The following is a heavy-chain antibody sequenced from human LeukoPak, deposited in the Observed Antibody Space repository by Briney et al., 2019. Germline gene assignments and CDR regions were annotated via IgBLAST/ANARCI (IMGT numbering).Heavy chain of an antibody. CDR3: ARGGEYSSSFDY. V-gene: IGHV1-69*04. J-gene: IGHJ4*02. Sequence: ASVKVSCKASGGTFSSYAISWVRQAPGQGLEWMGRIIPILGIANYAQKFQGRVTITADKSTSTAYMELSGLRSEDTAVYYCARGGEYSSSFDYWGQGTLVTVSS. D-gene: IGHD6-6*01. CDR1: GGTFSSYA. CDR2: IIPILGIA.